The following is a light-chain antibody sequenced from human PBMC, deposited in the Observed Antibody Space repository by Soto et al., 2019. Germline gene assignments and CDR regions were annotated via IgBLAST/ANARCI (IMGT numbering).Light chain of an antibody. CDR1: NSDIGRNY. Sequence: QAVLTQPPSVSAAPGQKVTISCSGSNSDIGRNYVAWYQQLPGTAPKLLIYDSNKRPSGIPDRFSGSKSGTSATLGITGLQTGDEADYYCGTWDSSLSAGVFGGGTKLT. J-gene: IGLJ2*01. V-gene: IGLV1-51*01. CDR2: DSN. CDR3: GTWDSSLSAGV.